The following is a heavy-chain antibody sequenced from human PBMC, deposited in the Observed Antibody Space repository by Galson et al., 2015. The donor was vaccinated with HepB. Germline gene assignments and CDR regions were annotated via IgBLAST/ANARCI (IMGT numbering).Heavy chain of an antibody. CDR3: ARRSRDCGTTTCYSWSDP. CDR1: GFTFTNYW. Sequence: SLRLSCAASGFTFTNYWMSWVRQAPGKGPEWVANINHDESETYCVDSVEGRFTISRDNAENSLYLQMNSLRTEDTAVYYCARRSRDCGTTTCYSWSDPWGRGTLVTVSS. V-gene: IGHV3-7*01. D-gene: IGHD2-2*01. J-gene: IGHJ5*02. CDR2: INHDESET.